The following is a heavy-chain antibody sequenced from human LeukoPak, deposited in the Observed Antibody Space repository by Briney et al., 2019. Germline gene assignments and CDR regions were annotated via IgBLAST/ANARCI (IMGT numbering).Heavy chain of an antibody. CDR3: ARAGYSGYDHAFDI. J-gene: IGHJ3*02. D-gene: IGHD5-12*01. CDR1: GGSISSGSYY. Sequence: SETLSLTCTVSGGSISSGSYYWSWIRQPAGKGLEWIGRIYTSGSTNYNPSLNSRVTISVDTSKNQFSLKLSSVTAADTAVYYCARAGYSGYDHAFDIWGQGTMVTVSS. CDR2: IYTSGST. V-gene: IGHV4-61*02.